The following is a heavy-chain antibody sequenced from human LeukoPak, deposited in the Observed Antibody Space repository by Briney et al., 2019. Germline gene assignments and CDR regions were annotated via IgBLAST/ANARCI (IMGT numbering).Heavy chain of an antibody. J-gene: IGHJ5*02. CDR3: AKVPLRVSSSSRDWFDP. V-gene: IGHV3-23*01. D-gene: IGHD6-6*01. Sequence: GGSLRLSCAASGFIFSSYAMNWVRQAPGKGLEWVSVISGSGHNTYYADSVKGRVTISRDNSKNTLYLQMNSLRAEDTAVYFCAKVPLRVSSSSRDWFDPWGQGTLVTVSS. CDR2: ISGSGHNT. CDR1: GFIFSSYA.